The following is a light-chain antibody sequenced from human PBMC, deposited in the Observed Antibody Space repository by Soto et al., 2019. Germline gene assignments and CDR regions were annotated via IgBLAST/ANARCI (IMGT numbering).Light chain of an antibody. V-gene: IGKV3-20*01. Sequence: EVMLTQSPGTLSSSPGERATLSCRASQSVSSNYLAWYQQNSGQAPRLLIYGASNRATGIPDRFSGSGSGTACTLTIRRREPGDCAVYYCQQYDTSPRTFGQGTKGEFK. CDR2: GAS. J-gene: IGKJ1*01. CDR1: QSVSSNY. CDR3: QQYDTSPRT.